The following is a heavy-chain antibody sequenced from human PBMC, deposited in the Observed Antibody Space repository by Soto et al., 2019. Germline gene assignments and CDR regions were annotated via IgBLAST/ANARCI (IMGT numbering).Heavy chain of an antibody. Sequence: SETLSLTCTVSGGSISSGGYYWSWIRQHPGKGLEWIGYIYYSGSTYYNPSLKSRVTISVDTSKNQFSLKLSSVTAADTAVYYCARAPGYCSSTSCYMGRPRRGNFDYWGQGTLVTVSS. CDR3: ARAPGYCSSTSCYMGRPRRGNFDY. V-gene: IGHV4-31*03. J-gene: IGHJ4*02. CDR1: GGSISSGGYY. CDR2: IYYSGST. D-gene: IGHD2-2*02.